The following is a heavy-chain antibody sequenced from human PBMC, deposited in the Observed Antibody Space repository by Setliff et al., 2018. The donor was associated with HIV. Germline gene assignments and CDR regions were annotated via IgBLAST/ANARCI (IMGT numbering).Heavy chain of an antibody. CDR2: IHFSGST. D-gene: IGHD3-10*01. V-gene: IGHV4-39*01. Sequence: PSETLSLTCTVSGGSISSSTYYWGWIRQPPGKGLEWIGNIHFSGSTYYNPSLKSRVTVSVDPSKNQFSLKLSSVTAADTAVYYCARGGITTMVRGVTYPYPLYYFDSWGQGTLVTVSS. CDR3: ARGGITTMVRGVTYPYPLYYFDS. CDR1: GGSISSSTYY. J-gene: IGHJ4*02.